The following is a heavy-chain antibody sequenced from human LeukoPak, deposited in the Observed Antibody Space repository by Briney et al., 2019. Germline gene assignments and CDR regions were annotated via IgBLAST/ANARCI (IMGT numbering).Heavy chain of an antibody. CDR2: ISYDGSNK. J-gene: IGHJ4*02. CDR3: AKDMVMYISGWVSDY. V-gene: IGHV3-30*18. CDR1: GFTFSSYG. D-gene: IGHD6-25*01. Sequence: GGSLRLSCAASGFTFSSYGMHWVRQAPGKGLEWVAVISYDGSNKYYADSVKGRFTISRDNSKNTLYLQMNSLRAEDTAVYYCAKDMVMYISGWVSDYWGAGTLVTPSS.